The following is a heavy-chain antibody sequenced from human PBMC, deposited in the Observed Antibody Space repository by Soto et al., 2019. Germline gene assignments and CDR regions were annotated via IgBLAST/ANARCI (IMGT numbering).Heavy chain of an antibody. CDR1: GGTFSSYA. CDR2: INPIFGTA. Sequence: GASVKVSCKASGGTFSSYAISWVRQAPGQGLEWMGGINPIFGTANYAQKFQGRVTITADESTSTAYMELSSLRSEDTAVYYCAGYGGNSQRYFQHWGQGTLVTVSS. J-gene: IGHJ1*01. CDR3: AGYGGNSQRYFQH. D-gene: IGHD4-17*01. V-gene: IGHV1-69*13.